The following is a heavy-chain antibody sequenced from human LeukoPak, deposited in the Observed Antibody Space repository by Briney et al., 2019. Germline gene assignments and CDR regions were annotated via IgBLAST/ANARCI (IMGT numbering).Heavy chain of an antibody. Sequence: GESLKISCKGSGYSFTSYWIGWVRQMPGKGLEWMGIIYPGDSDTTYSPAFQGQVTISADKSISTACLQWSSLKASDTAMYYCARHALGPLPRYYYGMDVWGQGTTVTVSS. V-gene: IGHV5-51*01. CDR2: IYPGDSDT. CDR3: ARHALGPLPRYYYGMDV. D-gene: IGHD2-15*01. CDR1: GYSFTSYW. J-gene: IGHJ6*02.